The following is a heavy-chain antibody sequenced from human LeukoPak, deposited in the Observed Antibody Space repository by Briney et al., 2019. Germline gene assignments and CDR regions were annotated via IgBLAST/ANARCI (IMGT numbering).Heavy chain of an antibody. CDR1: GGSISSYY. CDR2: IYYSGST. Sequence: SETLSLTCTVSGGSISSYYWSWIRQPPGKGLEWIGYIYYSGSTNYNPSLKSRVTISVDTSKNQFSLKLSSVTAADTAVYYCARQGGYFRYYFGYWGQGTLVTVSS. V-gene: IGHV4-59*08. D-gene: IGHD6-13*01. CDR3: ARQGGYFRYYFGY. J-gene: IGHJ4*02.